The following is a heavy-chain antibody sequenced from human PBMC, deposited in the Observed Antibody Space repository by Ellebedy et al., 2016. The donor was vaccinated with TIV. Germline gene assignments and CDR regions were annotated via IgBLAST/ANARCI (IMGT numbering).Heavy chain of an antibody. CDR3: ARAAWGGWCSPFDY. CDR2: IKQDGTEK. CDR1: GFTFSSYW. Sequence: PGGSLRLSCAASGFTFSSYWMSWVRQAPGKGLEWVANIKQDGTEKYYVDSMQGRFTISRDNSKSMVHLQMNSLRPEDTAVYYCARAAWGGWCSPFDYWGQGTLVTVSS. D-gene: IGHD6-19*01. V-gene: IGHV3-7*01. J-gene: IGHJ4*02.